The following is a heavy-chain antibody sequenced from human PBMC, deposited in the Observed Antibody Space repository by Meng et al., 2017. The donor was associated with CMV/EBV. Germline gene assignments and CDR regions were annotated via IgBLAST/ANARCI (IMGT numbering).Heavy chain of an antibody. CDR3: AKGGEGYSYGYDY. V-gene: IGHV3-23*03. Sequence: GESLKISCAASGFTFSSYAMSWVRQAPGKGLEWVSVIYSGGSSTYYADSVKGRFTISSENSKNTLYLQMNSLRAEDTAVYYCAKGGEGYSYGYDYWGQGTLVTVSS. J-gene: IGHJ4*02. CDR2: IYSGGSST. D-gene: IGHD5-18*01. CDR1: GFTFSSYA.